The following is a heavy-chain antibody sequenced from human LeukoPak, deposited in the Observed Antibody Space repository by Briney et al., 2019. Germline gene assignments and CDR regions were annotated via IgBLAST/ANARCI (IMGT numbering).Heavy chain of an antibody. CDR2: ISGYSGNR. V-gene: IGHV1-18*01. CDR1: GYIFRSYG. J-gene: IGHJ4*02. D-gene: IGHD1-1*01. Sequence: ASVKVSCKASGYIFRSYGVSWMRQAPGQGLEWMGWISGYSGNRQYAQKVQGRVSMTTDTSTSTAYMELRSVGSDDTAVYYCVRYKITTAYFDYWGQGTLVTVSS. CDR3: VRYKITTAYFDY.